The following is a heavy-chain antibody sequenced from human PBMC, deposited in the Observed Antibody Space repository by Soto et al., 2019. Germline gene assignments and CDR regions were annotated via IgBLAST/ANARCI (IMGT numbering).Heavy chain of an antibody. CDR3: ARTVTGTTSGHYYFDY. Sequence: PSQTLSLTCAISGDSVSSNSAAWNWIRQSPSRGLEWLGRTYYRSKWYNDYAVSVKSRITINPDTSKNQFSLQLNSVTPEDTAVYYCARTVTGTTSGHYYFDYWGQGTLVTVSS. CDR2: TYYRSKWYN. V-gene: IGHV6-1*01. D-gene: IGHD1-20*01. J-gene: IGHJ4*02. CDR1: GDSVSSNSAA.